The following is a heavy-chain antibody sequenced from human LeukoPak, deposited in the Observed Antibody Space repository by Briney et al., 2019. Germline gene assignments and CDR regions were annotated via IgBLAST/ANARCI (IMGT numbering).Heavy chain of an antibody. CDR2: ISSSSNYI. Sequence: PGGSLRLSCAASGFTFSSYSMNWVRQAPGKGLEWVSSISSSSNYIYYADSVKGRFTISRDNAKNSLYLQMNSLRAEDTAVYYCARVAVGATYYYYGMDVWGQGTTVTVSS. V-gene: IGHV3-21*01. D-gene: IGHD1-26*01. CDR1: GFTFSSYS. J-gene: IGHJ6*02. CDR3: ARVAVGATYYYYGMDV.